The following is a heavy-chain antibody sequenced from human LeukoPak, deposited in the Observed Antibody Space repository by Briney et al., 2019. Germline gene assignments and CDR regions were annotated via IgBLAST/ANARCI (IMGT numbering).Heavy chain of an antibody. CDR1: GCTFSSYS. D-gene: IGHD3-3*01. CDR2: ISSSSSYI. V-gene: IGHV3-21*01. CDR3: ARGPPRTYYDFWSGYLRCDY. Sequence: GGSLRLSCAASGCTFSSYSMNWVRQAPGKGLEWVSSISSSSSYIYYAESVKGRFTISRDNAKNSLYLQMNSLRAEDTAVYYCARGPPRTYYDFWSGYLRCDYWGQGTLVTVSS. J-gene: IGHJ4*02.